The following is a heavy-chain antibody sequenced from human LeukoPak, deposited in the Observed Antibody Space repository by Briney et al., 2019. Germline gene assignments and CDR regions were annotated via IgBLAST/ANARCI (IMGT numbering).Heavy chain of an antibody. Sequence: GGSLRLSCAASGFTFSSYAMHWVRQAPGKGLEWVAVISYDGSNKYYADSVKGRFTISRDNSKNTLYLQMNSLRAEDTAVYYCAREFVPWGQGTLVTVSS. CDR1: GFTFSSYA. D-gene: IGHD2-21*01. CDR3: AREFVP. J-gene: IGHJ4*02. CDR2: ISYDGSNK. V-gene: IGHV3-30-3*01.